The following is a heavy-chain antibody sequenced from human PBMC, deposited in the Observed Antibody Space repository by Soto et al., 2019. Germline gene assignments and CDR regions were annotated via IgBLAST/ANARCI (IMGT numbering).Heavy chain of an antibody. D-gene: IGHD3-9*01. CDR2: ISAYNGNT. V-gene: IGHV1-18*01. CDR3: ARDGLRYFDWLTRFDY. CDR1: GYTFPSYG. J-gene: IGHJ4*02. Sequence: ASVRVSCKASGYTFPSYGISWVRQAPGQGLEWMGWISAYNGNTNYAQKLQGRVTMTTDTSTSTAYMELRSLRSDDTAVYYCARDGLRYFDWLTRFDYWGQGTLVTVSS.